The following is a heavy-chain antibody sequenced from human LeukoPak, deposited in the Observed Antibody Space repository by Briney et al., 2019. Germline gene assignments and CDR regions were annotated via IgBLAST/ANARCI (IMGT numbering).Heavy chain of an antibody. CDR2: IYYTGTT. Sequence: PSETLSLTCTVSGGSISSSSYYWGWIRQPPGKGLEWIGSIYYTGTTNYNPSLKSRVTLSVDTSKNQFSLKLSSVTAADTAVYYCARSGRGLATRFDPWGQRILVTVSS. D-gene: IGHD1-26*01. CDR1: GGSISSSSYY. CDR3: ARSGRGLATRFDP. V-gene: IGHV4-39*07. J-gene: IGHJ5*02.